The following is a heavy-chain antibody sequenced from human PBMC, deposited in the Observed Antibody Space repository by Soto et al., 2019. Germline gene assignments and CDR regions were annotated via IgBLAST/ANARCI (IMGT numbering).Heavy chain of an antibody. D-gene: IGHD2-2*02. V-gene: IGHV3-21*01. CDR3: AREYTAWPLAYGLDV. CDR2: ISSRSDI. J-gene: IGHJ6*02. CDR1: GFTFSNFS. Sequence: LRLSCVGSGFTFSNFSINWVRQAPGKGLEWVSSISSRSDIYYADSLKGRFTISRDNAKNSVSLQMNSLRAEDTAVYYCAREYTAWPLAYGLDVWGQGTTVTVSS.